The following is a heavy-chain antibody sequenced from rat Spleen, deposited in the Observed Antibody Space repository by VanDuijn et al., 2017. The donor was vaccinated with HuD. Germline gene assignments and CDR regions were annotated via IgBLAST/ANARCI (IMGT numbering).Heavy chain of an antibody. V-gene: IGHV5-25*01. CDR1: GFTFSSFP. CDR2: ISSGGGGI. Sequence: EVQLVESGGGLVQPGRSLKLSCAASGFTFSSFPMAWVRQAPKKGLEWVASISSGGGGIYYLDSVKGRFTISRDNAKSTLYLQMDSLRSEDTATYYCARPRTGSYYWYFDFWGPGTMVTVSS. J-gene: IGHJ1*01. CDR3: ARPRTGSYYWYFDF. D-gene: IGHD5-1*01.